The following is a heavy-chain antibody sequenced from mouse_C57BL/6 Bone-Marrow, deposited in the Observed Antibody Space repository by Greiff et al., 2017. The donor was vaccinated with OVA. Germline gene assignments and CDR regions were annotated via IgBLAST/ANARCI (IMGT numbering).Heavy chain of an antibody. J-gene: IGHJ3*01. CDR1: GYTFTSYW. CDR2: IDPNSGGT. V-gene: IGHV1-72*01. CDR3: AREVYDEAWFAY. D-gene: IGHD2-12*01. Sequence: QVQLQQPGAELVKPGASVKLSCKASGYTFTSYWMHWVKQRPGRGLEWIGRIDPNSGGTKYNEKFKSKATLTVDKPSSTAYMQLSSLTSEDSAVYDCAREVYDEAWFAYWGQGTLITVSA.